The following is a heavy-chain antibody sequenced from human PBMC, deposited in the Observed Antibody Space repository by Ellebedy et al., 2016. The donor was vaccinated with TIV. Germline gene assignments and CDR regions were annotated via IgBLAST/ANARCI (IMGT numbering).Heavy chain of an antibody. J-gene: IGHJ4*02. Sequence: GESLKISCAASGFTFSSYGMHWVRQAPGKGLEWVAVIWYDGSNKYYADSVKGRFTISRDNSKNTLYLQMNSLRAEDTAVYYCASGYSSSRYDYWGQGTLVTVSS. CDR2: IWYDGSNK. V-gene: IGHV3-33*08. D-gene: IGHD6-13*01. CDR1: GFTFSSYG. CDR3: ASGYSSSRYDY.